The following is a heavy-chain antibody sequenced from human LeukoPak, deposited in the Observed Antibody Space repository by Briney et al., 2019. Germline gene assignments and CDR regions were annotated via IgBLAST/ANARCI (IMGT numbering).Heavy chain of an antibody. CDR1: GYTFTGYY. CDR3: AREIAAAGYYYYGMDV. Sequence: ASVKVSCKASGYTFTGYYMHWVRQAPGQGLEWMGWINPNSGGTNYAQKFQGRVTMTRDTSISTAYMELSRLRSDDTAVYYCAREIAAAGYYYYGMDVWGQGTTVTVSS. D-gene: IGHD6-13*01. V-gene: IGHV1-2*02. J-gene: IGHJ6*02. CDR2: INPNSGGT.